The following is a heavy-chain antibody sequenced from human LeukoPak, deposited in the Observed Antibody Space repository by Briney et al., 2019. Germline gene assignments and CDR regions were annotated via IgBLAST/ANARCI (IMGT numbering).Heavy chain of an antibody. V-gene: IGHV4-34*01. J-gene: IGHJ6*02. Sequence: SETLSLTCAVYGGSFSGYYWSWIRQPPGKGLEWIGEIYHSGSTNYNPSLKSRVTISVDKSKNQFSLKLSSVTAADTAVYYCARTSGYSSSWSFSSYYYYGMDVWGQGTTVTVSS. CDR2: IYHSGST. CDR1: GGSFSGYY. D-gene: IGHD6-13*01. CDR3: ARTSGYSSSWSFSSYYYYGMDV.